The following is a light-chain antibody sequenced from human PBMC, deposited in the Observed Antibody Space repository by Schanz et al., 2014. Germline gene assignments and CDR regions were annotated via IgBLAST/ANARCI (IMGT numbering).Light chain of an antibody. CDR2: EGT. J-gene: IGLJ3*02. CDR3: CSYAGSSTSWV. Sequence: QSALTQPASVSGSPGQSITISCTGTSSDVGSYNLVSWYQQHPDKAPKLIIYEGTKRPSGVSNRFSGSESGNTASLTISGLQAEDEAGYYCCSYAGSSTSWVFGGGTKLTVL. CDR1: SSDVGSYNL. V-gene: IGLV2-23*01.